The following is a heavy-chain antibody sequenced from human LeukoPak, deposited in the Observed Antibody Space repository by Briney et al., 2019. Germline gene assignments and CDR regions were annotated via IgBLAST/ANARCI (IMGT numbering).Heavy chain of an antibody. J-gene: IGHJ4*02. CDR1: GFSFSDYI. D-gene: IGHD1-26*01. CDR3: ASEVRPSEFDY. V-gene: IGHV3-30-3*01. CDR2: IAHDGTYK. Sequence: GGSLRLSCAASGFSFSDYIMHWVRQAPGKGLEWVALIAHDGTYKHFADSVEGRFTISRDNSKNTLYLQMNSLRGEDTAVYYCASEVRPSEFDYWGQGTLVTVSS.